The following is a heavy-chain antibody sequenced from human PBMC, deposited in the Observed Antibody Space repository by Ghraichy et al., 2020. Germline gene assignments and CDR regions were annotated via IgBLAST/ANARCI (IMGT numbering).Heavy chain of an antibody. V-gene: IGHV4-4*09. D-gene: IGHD5-18*01. CDR1: GGSISSYY. J-gene: IGHJ4*02. CDR2: IYTSGST. Sequence: SETLSLTCTVSGGSISSYYWSWIRQPPGKGLEWIGYIYTSGSTNYNPSLKSRVTISVDTSKNQFSLKLSSVTAADTAVNYCARQHRGYSYLDYWGQGTLVTVSS. CDR3: ARQHRGYSYLDY.